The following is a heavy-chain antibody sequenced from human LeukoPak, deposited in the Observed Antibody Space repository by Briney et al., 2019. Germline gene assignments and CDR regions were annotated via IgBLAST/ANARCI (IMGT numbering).Heavy chain of an antibody. CDR2: ITWNSDTI. J-gene: IGHJ6*03. Sequence: PGGSLRLSCAASGFTFDDYGMSWVRQAPGKGLEWVSGITWNSDTIAYADSVKGRFTISRDNAKNSLYLQMNSLRAEDTAVYYCASYCSSTSCRYYRTEYYYYYYMDVWGKGTTVTISS. V-gene: IGHV3-20*04. CDR3: ASYCSSTSCRYYRTEYYYYYYMDV. CDR1: GFTFDDYG. D-gene: IGHD2-2*01.